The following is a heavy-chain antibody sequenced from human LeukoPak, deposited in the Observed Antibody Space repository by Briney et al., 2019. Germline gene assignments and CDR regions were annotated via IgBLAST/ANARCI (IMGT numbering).Heavy chain of an antibody. CDR3: ARDLNVDTAM. Sequence: GGSLRLSCAASGFTFGIYAMNWVRQAPGKGLEWVSSISSSSSYIYYADSVKGRFTISRDNAKNSLYLQMNSLRAEDTAVYYCARDLNVDTAMRGQGTLVTVSS. CDR2: ISSSSSYI. V-gene: IGHV3-21*01. D-gene: IGHD5-18*01. CDR1: GFTFGIYA. J-gene: IGHJ4*02.